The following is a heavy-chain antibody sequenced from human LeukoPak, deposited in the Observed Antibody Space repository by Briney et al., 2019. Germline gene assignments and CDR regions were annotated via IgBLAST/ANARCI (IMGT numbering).Heavy chain of an antibody. Sequence: GASVKVSCKVSGYTLTDLSMHWVRQAPGKGPEWMGGFDPEDGKTIYAQKFQVRVTMTEDPSTDTAYMELSSLRSDDTAVYYCAKPKSSHYDGSGYYYDYWGQGTLVTVSS. V-gene: IGHV1-24*01. J-gene: IGHJ4*02. CDR3: AKPKSSHYDGSGYYYDY. CDR1: GYTLTDLS. D-gene: IGHD3-22*01. CDR2: FDPEDGKT.